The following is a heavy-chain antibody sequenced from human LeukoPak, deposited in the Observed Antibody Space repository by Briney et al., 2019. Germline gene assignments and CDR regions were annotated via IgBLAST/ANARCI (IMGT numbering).Heavy chain of an antibody. Sequence: SETLSLTCSVSVGSTSSSNYYWGWIRQPPGKGLEWIGGIHYSGNTYYNPSLKSRVTISVDTSKNRFSLKLSSVTAADTAVYYCAGSGEWELHYWGQGTLVTVSS. D-gene: IGHD1-26*01. CDR2: IHYSGNT. J-gene: IGHJ4*02. CDR3: AGSGEWELHY. CDR1: VGSTSSSNYY. V-gene: IGHV4-39*07.